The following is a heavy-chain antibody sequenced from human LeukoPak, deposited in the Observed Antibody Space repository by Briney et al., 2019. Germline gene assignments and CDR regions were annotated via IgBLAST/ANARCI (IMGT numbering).Heavy chain of an antibody. D-gene: IGHD2-21*02. J-gene: IGHJ4*02. CDR3: AREVFTIAYCGGDCYSYYFDY. CDR2: IYSGGST. Sequence: GGSLRLSCAASGFTVSSNYMSWVRQAPGKGLEWVSVIYSGGSTYYADSVKGRFTISRDNSKNTLNLQMNSLRAEDTAVYYCAREVFTIAYCGGDCYSYYFDYWGQGTLVTVSS. CDR1: GFTVSSNY. V-gene: IGHV3-66*01.